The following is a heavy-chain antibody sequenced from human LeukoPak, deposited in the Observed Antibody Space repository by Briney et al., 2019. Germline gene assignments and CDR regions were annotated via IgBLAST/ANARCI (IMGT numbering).Heavy chain of an antibody. CDR2: INPNSGGT. V-gene: IGHV1-2*02. CDR1: GYMFTGYY. Sequence: ASVKVSCKASGYMFTGYYMHWVRQAPGQGLEWMGWINPNSGGTNYAQKFQGRVTMTRDTSISTAYMDLNRLRSDDTAVYYCARVVAVTGAPVYYMDVWGKGTTVTVSS. CDR3: ARVVAVTGAPVYYMDV. D-gene: IGHD6-19*01. J-gene: IGHJ6*03.